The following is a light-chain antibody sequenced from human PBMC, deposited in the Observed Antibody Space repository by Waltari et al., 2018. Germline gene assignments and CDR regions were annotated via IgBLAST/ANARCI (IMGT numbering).Light chain of an antibody. CDR1: PGPVASAHY. J-gene: IGLJ3*02. V-gene: IGLV7-43*01. CDR2: SST. Sequence: QTVVTQEPSLTVSPGGTVTLTCASSPGPVASAHYPSWFQQMPGQAPRALLFSSTNKYSWPPARFSGSHLWGKAALTLSSGQPEYEADYYCLLHFGGDQLVFGGGTRLTVL. CDR3: LLHFGGDQLV.